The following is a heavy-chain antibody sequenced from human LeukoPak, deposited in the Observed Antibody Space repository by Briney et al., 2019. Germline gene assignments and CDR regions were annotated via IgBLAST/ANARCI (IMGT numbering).Heavy chain of an antibody. Sequence: GRSLRLSCAASGFTFDDYAMHWVRQAPGKGLEWVSGISWNSGSIGYADSVKGRFTISRDNAKNSLYLQMNSLRAEGMALYYCAKGSSGYLEATFDYWGQGTLVTVSS. V-gene: IGHV3-9*03. J-gene: IGHJ4*02. CDR1: GFTFDDYA. CDR3: AKGSSGYLEATFDY. CDR2: ISWNSGSI. D-gene: IGHD3-22*01.